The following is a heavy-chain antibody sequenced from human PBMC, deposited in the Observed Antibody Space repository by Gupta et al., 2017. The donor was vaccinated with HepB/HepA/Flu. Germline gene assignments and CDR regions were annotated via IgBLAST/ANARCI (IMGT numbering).Heavy chain of an antibody. CDR1: GFTFSSYG. V-gene: IGHV3-33*01. CDR2: IWYDESNK. J-gene: IGHJ3*01. Sequence: QVQLVESGGGVVQPGRSLTLSCAASGFTFSSYGMHWVRQAPGKGLELVEVIWYDESNKYYADSVKGRFNISRDNSKNTLDLKMNSLKVEDTAIYYGARDRNYGWNEACDVWGQGTMGTVSS. D-gene: IGHD1-7*01. CDR3: ARDRNYGWNEACDV.